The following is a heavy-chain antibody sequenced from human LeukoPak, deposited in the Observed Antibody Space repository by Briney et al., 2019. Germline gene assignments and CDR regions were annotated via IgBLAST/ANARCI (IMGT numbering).Heavy chain of an antibody. CDR2: ISDTGNT. Sequence: GGSLRLSCAASGFTLSSYAMSWVRQAPGKGLEWVSAISDTGNTYHADSVKGRFTISRDSSKNTLFLQMNRLRPEDAAVYYCVKDLADGYNFDYFDYWGQGTLVTVSS. V-gene: IGHV3-23*01. CDR1: GFTLSSYA. CDR3: VKDLADGYNFDYFDY. J-gene: IGHJ4*02. D-gene: IGHD5-24*01.